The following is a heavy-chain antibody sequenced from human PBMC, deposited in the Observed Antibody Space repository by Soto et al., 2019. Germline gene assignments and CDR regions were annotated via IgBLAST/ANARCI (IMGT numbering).Heavy chain of an antibody. Sequence: PGESLKISCKGSGYSFTSYWISWVRQMPGKGLEWMGRIDPSDSYTNYSPSFQGHVTISADKSISTAYLQWSSLKASDTAMYYCPTHLGYSCSTGCYDGAHDVVDDGGKGPTVAVSS. J-gene: IGHJ6*04. CDR2: IDPSDSYT. CDR3: PTHLGYSCSTGCYDGAHDVVDD. D-gene: IGHD2-2*01. V-gene: IGHV5-10-1*01. CDR1: GYSFTSYW.